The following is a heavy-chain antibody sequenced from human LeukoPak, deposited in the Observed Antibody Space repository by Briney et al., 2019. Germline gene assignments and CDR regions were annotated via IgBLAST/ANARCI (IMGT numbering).Heavy chain of an antibody. CDR3: ALGEDCSSTSCYYSYYYYYGMDV. V-gene: IGHV1-69*13. CDR2: IIPIFGTA. CDR1: GGTFISYA. Sequence: ASVKVSCKASGGTFISYAISWVRQAPGQGLEWMGGIIPIFGTANYAQKFQGRVTITADESTSTAYMELSSLRSEDTAVYYCALGEDCSSTSCYYSYYYYYGMDVWGQGTTVTVSS. J-gene: IGHJ6*02. D-gene: IGHD2-2*01.